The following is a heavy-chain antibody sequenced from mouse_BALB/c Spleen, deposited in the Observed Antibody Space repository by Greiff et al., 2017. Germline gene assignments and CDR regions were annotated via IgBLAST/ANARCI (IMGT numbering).Heavy chain of an antibody. CDR2: ISNGGGST. CDR3: ERHESQCVRAAPRGAY. Sequence: EVQLVESGGGLVQPGGSLKLSCAASGFTFSSYTMSWVRQTPEKRLEWVAYISNGGGSTYYPDTVKGRFTIARDSAKNTRYLQMSRLKLEATAMYYGERHESQCVRAAPRGAYWGQGTLVTVSA. CDR1: GFTFSSYT. V-gene: IGHV5-12-2*01. J-gene: IGHJ3*01.